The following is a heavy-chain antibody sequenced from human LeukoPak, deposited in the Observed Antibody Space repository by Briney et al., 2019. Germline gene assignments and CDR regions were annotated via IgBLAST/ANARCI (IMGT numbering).Heavy chain of an antibody. V-gene: IGHV4-39*01. D-gene: IGHD3-3*01. CDR3: ARFSDQIAIFGVVNYFLGD. CDR2: IYYSGST. J-gene: IGHJ4*02. Sequence: SETLSLTCTVSGGSTSSSNYYWDWVRQPRGKGLGWIGSIYYSGSTYNNPSLKSRVTISVHTSKSQFSLKLSSVTAADTAVYYCARFSDQIAIFGVVNYFLGDWGQGILVTVSS. CDR1: GGSTSSSNYY.